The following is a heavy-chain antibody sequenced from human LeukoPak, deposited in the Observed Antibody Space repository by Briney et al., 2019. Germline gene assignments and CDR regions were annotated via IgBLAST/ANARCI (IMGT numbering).Heavy chain of an antibody. CDR2: INHRGTP. J-gene: IGHJ5*02. CDR1: GGSFSGYY. CDR3: ARVDIVTTNWFDP. V-gene: IGHV4-34*01. Sequence: SETLCLTCVVSGGSFSGYYWTWIRHPPGKGLEWIGEINHRGTPTYNPSLKSRVTISVDTPKNQFSLKLNSVTAAYTAVYYCARVDIVTTNWFDPWGQGTLVIVSS. D-gene: IGHD5-12*01.